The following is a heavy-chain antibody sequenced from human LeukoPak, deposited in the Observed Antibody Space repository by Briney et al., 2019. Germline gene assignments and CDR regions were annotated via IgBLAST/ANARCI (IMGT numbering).Heavy chain of an antibody. CDR2: IIPIFGTA. CDR3: ARGYCSSTSCYGALDP. D-gene: IGHD2-2*01. V-gene: IGHV1-69*05. Sequence: GASVKVSCKASGGTFSSYAIGWVRQAPGQGLEWMGGIIPIFGTANYAQKFQGRVTITTDESTGTAYMELSSLRSEDTAVYYCARGYCSSTSCYGALDPWGQGTLVTVSS. CDR1: GGTFSSYA. J-gene: IGHJ5*02.